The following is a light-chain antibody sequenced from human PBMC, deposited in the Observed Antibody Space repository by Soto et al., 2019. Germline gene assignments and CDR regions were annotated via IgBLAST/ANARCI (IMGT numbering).Light chain of an antibody. Sequence: QSVLTQPPSASGTPGQRVTISCSGSSSNIGTNTVNWYQHLPGSAPKLLIFSNNQRPSGVPDRFSGSKSGTPASLAISGLQTDDEADYYCEAWDGSLNVVLFGGGTKLTVL. J-gene: IGLJ2*01. CDR1: SSNIGTNT. CDR2: SNN. V-gene: IGLV1-44*01. CDR3: EAWDGSLNVVL.